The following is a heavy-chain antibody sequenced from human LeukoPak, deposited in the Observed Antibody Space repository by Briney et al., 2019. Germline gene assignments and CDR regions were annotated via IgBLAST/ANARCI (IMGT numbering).Heavy chain of an antibody. D-gene: IGHD2-8*02. CDR3: ATNRPVGGAYWGSLDI. V-gene: IGHV4-59*01. J-gene: IGHJ3*02. CDR1: GGSIISYY. Sequence: SETLSLTCSVSGGSIISYYWSWIRQPPGKGLEWIGYLHNTGGTNYNPYVKSRVTISVDTSKNQVSLKMTSVTAADTAVYYCATNRPVGGAYWGSLDIWGQGTLVTVSS. CDR2: LHNTGGT.